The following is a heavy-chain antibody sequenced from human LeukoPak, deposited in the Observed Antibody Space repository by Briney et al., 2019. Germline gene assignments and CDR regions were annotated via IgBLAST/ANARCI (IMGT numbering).Heavy chain of an antibody. D-gene: IGHD3-9*01. Sequence: ASVKVSCKASGYTFTSYGISWVRQAPGQGLEWMGWISAYNGNTNYAQKLQGRVTMTTDTSTSTAYMELRSLRSDDTAVYYCARTHYDILTGYYPASDYWGQGTLVTVSS. CDR1: GYTFTSYG. V-gene: IGHV1-18*01. CDR3: ARTHYDILTGYYPASDY. CDR2: ISAYNGNT. J-gene: IGHJ4*02.